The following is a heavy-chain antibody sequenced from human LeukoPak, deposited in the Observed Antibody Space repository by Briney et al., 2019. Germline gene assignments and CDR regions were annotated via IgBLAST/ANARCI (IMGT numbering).Heavy chain of an antibody. D-gene: IGHD2-2*01. CDR1: GGSISSSSYY. CDR2: IYYSGRT. Sequence: SETLSLTCTVSGGSISSSSYYWGWIRQPPGKGLEWIGSIYYSGRTYYNPSLKSRVTISVDTSKNQFSLKLSSVTAADTAVYYCASSTASTGYCSSTSCYLEWGYWGQGTLVTVSS. J-gene: IGHJ4*02. CDR3: ASSTASTGYCSSTSCYLEWGY. V-gene: IGHV4-39*01.